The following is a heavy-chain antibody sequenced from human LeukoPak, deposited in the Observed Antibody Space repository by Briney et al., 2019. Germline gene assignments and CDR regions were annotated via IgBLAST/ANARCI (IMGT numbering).Heavy chain of an antibody. D-gene: IGHD6-13*01. CDR3: ARDGPGIAAAAPRY. V-gene: IGHV3-7*03. J-gene: IGHJ4*02. Sequence: QPGGSLRLSCAASGFTFSSYWMRWVRQARGRGLEWVANIKQDGSEKYYVDAVKGRFTISRDNAKNSLYLQMNSLGAEDTAVYYCARDGPGIAAAAPRYWGQGTLVTVSS. CDR2: IKQDGSEK. CDR1: GFTFSSYW.